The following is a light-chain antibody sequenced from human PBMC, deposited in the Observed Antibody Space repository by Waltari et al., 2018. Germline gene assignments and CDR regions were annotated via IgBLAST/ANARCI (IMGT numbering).Light chain of an antibody. Sequence: QSALTQPPSASGSPGQSVTISCTGTSSDVGGYTPVSWYQQHPGKAPKLTIYEVSERPSGVPDRFSGSKSGNTASLTVSGLQAEDEADYYCSSHGGSNNFYVFGSGTKVTVL. CDR3: SSHGGSNNFYV. J-gene: IGLJ1*01. V-gene: IGLV2-8*01. CDR2: EVS. CDR1: SSDVGGYTP.